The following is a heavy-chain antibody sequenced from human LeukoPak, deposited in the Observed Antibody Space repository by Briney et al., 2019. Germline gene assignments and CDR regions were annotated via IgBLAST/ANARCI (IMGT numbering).Heavy chain of an antibody. V-gene: IGHV3-21*01. D-gene: IGHD3-16*02. CDR1: GFTFSSHS. CDR3: ARVSTFGGVIVSFWDY. CDR2: ISSSSSYI. J-gene: IGHJ4*02. Sequence: GGSLRLSCAASGFTFSSHSMNWVRQAPGKGLEWVSSISSSSSYIYYADSVKGRFTISRDNAKNSLYLQMNSLRAEDTAVYYCARVSTFGGVIVSFWDYWGQGTLVTVSS.